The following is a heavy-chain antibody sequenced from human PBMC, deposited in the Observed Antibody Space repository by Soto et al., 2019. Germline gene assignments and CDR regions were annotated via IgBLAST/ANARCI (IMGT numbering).Heavy chain of an antibody. CDR1: GYTFITYY. V-gene: IGHV1-46*01. CDR3: ARRTLDCSTTSCYMHIDY. J-gene: IGHJ4*02. D-gene: IGHD2-2*01. Sequence: GASVKVSCKASGYTFITYYIHWVRQAPGQGLEWMGIINPSTGSTSYAQKFQGRVTMTRDTSTSTVYMELSSLRSEDTAVYYCARRTLDCSTTSCYMHIDYWGQGTLVTVSS. CDR2: INPSTGST.